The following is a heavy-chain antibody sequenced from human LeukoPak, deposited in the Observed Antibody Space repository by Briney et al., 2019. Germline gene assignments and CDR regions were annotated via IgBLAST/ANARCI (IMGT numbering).Heavy chain of an antibody. CDR1: GFTFSDYH. CDR2: ISTSNSYI. Sequence: PGGSLRLSCVVSGFTFSDYHMNWVRQAPGKGLEWVSSISTSNSYIYYADSLTGRFTISRDNAKNSLYLQMNSLRAEDTAVYYCAKALDDYVVSWGQGTLVTVSS. D-gene: IGHD4-17*01. CDR3: AKALDDYVVS. V-gene: IGHV3-21*01. J-gene: IGHJ5*02.